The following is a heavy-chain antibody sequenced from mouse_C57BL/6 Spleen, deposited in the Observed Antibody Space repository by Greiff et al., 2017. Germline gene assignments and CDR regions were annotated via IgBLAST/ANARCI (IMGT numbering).Heavy chain of an antibody. CDR1: GFSFNTYA. D-gene: IGHD2-4*01. CDR3: VRIYYDYDAYFDV. J-gene: IGHJ1*03. V-gene: IGHV10-1*01. CDR2: IRSKSNNYAT. Sequence: EVQVVESGGGLVQPKGSLKLSCAASGFSFNTYAMNWVRQAPGKGLEWVARIRSKSNNYATYYADSVKDRFTISRDDSESMLYLQMNNLKTEDTAMYYCVRIYYDYDAYFDVWGTGTTVTVSS.